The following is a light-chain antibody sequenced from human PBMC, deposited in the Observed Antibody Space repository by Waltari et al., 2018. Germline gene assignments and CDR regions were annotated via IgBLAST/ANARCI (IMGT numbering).Light chain of an antibody. CDR1: QSVSKY. Sequence: EIVLTQSPGTLSLSPGERATLSCRASQSVSKYLAWYQQKPGQAPRCLIYDAYTRATGIPDRFSGSGSGTDFSLTISRLEPEDFAVYYCQKYVSLPATFGQGTEVEIK. V-gene: IGKV3-20*01. CDR2: DAY. CDR3: QKYVSLPAT. J-gene: IGKJ1*01.